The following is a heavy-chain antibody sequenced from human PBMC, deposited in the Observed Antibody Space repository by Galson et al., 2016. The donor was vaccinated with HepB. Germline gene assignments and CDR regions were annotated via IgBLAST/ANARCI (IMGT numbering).Heavy chain of an antibody. V-gene: IGHV3-33*01. Sequence: SLRLSCAVSGFTFSDYGMHWVRQAPGKGLEWVAVIWYDGRRKYHAKSVKGRFTISRDNSNNTLSQQMNSLRDEDTAIYYCARDSGLYGIDVWGQGTTVIVSS. CDR2: IWYDGRRK. D-gene: IGHD1-26*01. J-gene: IGHJ6*02. CDR3: ARDSGLYGIDV. CDR1: GFTFSDYG.